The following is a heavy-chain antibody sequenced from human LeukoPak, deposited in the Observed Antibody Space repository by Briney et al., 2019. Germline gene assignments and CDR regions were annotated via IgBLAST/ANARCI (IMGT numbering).Heavy chain of an antibody. CDR3: ARLRMADDGRYFDY. CDR2: IYQSGST. V-gene: IGHV4-38-2*01. J-gene: IGHJ4*02. D-gene: IGHD5-24*01. Sequence: PSETLSLTCAVSGYSMTSYFYWGWIRQPPGKGLEWIGIIYQSGSTYYNPSLKSRVTISVDTSKNPFSLKLGSVSAADTAVYYCARLRMADDGRYFDYWGQGTLVTVSS. CDR1: GYSMTSYFY.